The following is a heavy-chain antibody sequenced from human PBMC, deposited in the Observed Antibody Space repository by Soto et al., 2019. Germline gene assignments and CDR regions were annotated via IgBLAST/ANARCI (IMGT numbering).Heavy chain of an antibody. CDR1: GGTFSSYT. D-gene: IGHD1-26*01. CDR3: AREGELPKAAFDY. CDR2: IIPILGIA. V-gene: IGHV1-69*08. J-gene: IGHJ4*02. Sequence: QVQLVQSGAEVKKPGSSVKVSCKASGGTFSSYTISWVRQAPGQGLEWMGRIIPILGIANYAQKFQGRVTITADKSTSTAYMELSSLRSEDTAVYYCAREGELPKAAFDYWGQGTLVTVSS.